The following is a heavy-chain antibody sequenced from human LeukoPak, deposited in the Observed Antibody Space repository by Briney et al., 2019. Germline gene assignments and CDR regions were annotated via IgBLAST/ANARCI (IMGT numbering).Heavy chain of an antibody. CDR1: GFTFTSYW. CDR3: ARPQRGDLCAFDI. V-gene: IGHV3-74*01. D-gene: IGHD4-17*01. J-gene: IGHJ3*02. CDR2: INSDGSST. Sequence: GGSLRLSCAPSGFTFTSYWMHWVRHPPGKGLVWVSPINSDGSSTTYANSVNGRFTISRDNAKNTLYLKMNSLRAEDTAVYYCARPQRGDLCAFDIWGQGTMVTVSS.